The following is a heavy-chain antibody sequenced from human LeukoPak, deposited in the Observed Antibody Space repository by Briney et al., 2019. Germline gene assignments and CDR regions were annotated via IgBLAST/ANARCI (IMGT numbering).Heavy chain of an antibody. D-gene: IGHD2/OR15-2a*01. Sequence: PSETLSLTCTVSGGSISTYYWSWIRQPPGKGLEWIGYIYYSGSTNYNPALKSRVTISVDTSKNQFSLKLISVTAADTAVYYCARGATSLSYFDSRGQGTLVTVSS. CDR2: IYYSGST. V-gene: IGHV4-59*08. CDR1: GGSISTYY. J-gene: IGHJ4*02. CDR3: ARGATSLSYFDS.